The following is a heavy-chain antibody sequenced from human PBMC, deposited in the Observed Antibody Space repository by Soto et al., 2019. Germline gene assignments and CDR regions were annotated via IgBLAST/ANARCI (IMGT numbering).Heavy chain of an antibody. J-gene: IGHJ4*02. D-gene: IGHD6-19*01. Sequence: SETLSLTCTVSGGSINTYYWSWIRQPPGKAPEWIGYIYYSGSTNYNPSLMSRVTISVDTSKSHFSLKLSPVTAADTAVYYCARGRHWLDYWGQGTLVTVSS. V-gene: IGHV4-59*01. CDR3: ARGRHWLDY. CDR1: GGSINTYY. CDR2: IYYSGST.